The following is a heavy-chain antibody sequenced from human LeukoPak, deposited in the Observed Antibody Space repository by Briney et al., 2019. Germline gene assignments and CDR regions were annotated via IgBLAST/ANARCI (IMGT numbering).Heavy chain of an antibody. CDR1: GFTFSSYW. D-gene: IGHD4-17*01. CDR2: IKQDGSEE. Sequence: GGSLRLSCAASGFTFSSYWMSWVRQAPGKGLEWVANIKQDGSEEYYVDSVKGRFTIYRDNAKDSLYLQMNSLRAEDTAVYYCARNDYGDYVYAFDIWGRGTMVTVSS. J-gene: IGHJ3*02. V-gene: IGHV3-7*01. CDR3: ARNDYGDYVYAFDI.